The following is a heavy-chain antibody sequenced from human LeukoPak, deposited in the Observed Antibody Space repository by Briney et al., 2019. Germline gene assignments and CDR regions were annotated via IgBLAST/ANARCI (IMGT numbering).Heavy chain of an antibody. J-gene: IGHJ4*02. CDR2: ISYDGSNK. CDR1: GFTFSIYG. Sequence: GGSLRLSCAASGFTFSIYGMHWVRQAPGKGLEWVAVISYDGSNKYYADSVKGRFTISRDNSKNTLYLQMNSLRAEDTAVYYCAKVDSGWFREPPGRDWGQGTLVTVSS. D-gene: IGHD6-19*01. V-gene: IGHV3-30*18. CDR3: AKVDSGWFREPPGRD.